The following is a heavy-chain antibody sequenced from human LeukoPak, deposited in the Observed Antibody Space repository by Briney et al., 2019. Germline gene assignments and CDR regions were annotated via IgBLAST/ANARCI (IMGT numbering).Heavy chain of an antibody. Sequence: DSVKVSCKPSGYILSDYHIHWVRQAPGQGLEWMGWINPKSGDTNYAQKFQGRVTMTRDTSISTAYMELSSLKSDDTAVFYCARRGSTGWHLKWVFDFWGRGTLVTVSS. CDR3: ARRGSTGWHLKWVFDF. CDR1: GYILSDYH. V-gene: IGHV1-2*02. J-gene: IGHJ4*02. D-gene: IGHD3-16*01. CDR2: INPKSGDT.